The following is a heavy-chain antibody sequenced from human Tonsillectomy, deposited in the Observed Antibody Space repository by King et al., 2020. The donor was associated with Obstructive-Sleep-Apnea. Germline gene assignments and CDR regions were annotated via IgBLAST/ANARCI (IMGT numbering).Heavy chain of an antibody. J-gene: IGHJ6*02. Sequence: VQLVESGGGVVQPERSLRLSCAASGFTFSSYAMHWVRQAPGKGLEWVAVISYDGSNKYYADSVKGRFTISRDNSKNTLYLQMNSLRAEDTAVYYCARDFVMVRGANYYYYGMDVWGQGTTVTVSS. CDR3: ARDFVMVRGANYYYYGMDV. D-gene: IGHD3-10*01. V-gene: IGHV3-30*04. CDR2: ISYDGSNK. CDR1: GFTFSSYA.